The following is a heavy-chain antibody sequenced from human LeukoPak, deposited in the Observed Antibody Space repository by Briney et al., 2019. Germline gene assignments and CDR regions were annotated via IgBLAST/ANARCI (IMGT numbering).Heavy chain of an antibody. CDR2: INTNTGNP. CDR1: GYTFTSYA. V-gene: IGHV7-4-1*02. J-gene: IGHJ2*01. Sequence: GASVTVSCKASGYTFTSYAMNWVRQAPGQGLEWMGWINTNTGNPTYAQGFTGRFVFSLDTSVSTAYLQISSLKAEDTAVYYCARDSQRGQWRNWYFDLWGRGTLVTVSS. D-gene: IGHD6-19*01. CDR3: ARDSQRGQWRNWYFDL.